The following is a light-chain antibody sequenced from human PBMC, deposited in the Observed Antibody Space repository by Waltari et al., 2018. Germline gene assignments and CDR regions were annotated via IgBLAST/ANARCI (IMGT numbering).Light chain of an antibody. CDR2: EVS. V-gene: IGLV2-8*01. J-gene: IGLJ2*01. CDR3: SSYAGSNDVA. Sequence: QSALTQPPSASGSPGQSVTISCTGTSSDVGVYNYVCWYQQHPGKAPKPLIYEVSKRPSGVPDRFYGSKSGNTASLTVSGLQAEDEADYYCSSYAGSNDVAFGGGTKLSVL. CDR1: SSDVGVYNY.